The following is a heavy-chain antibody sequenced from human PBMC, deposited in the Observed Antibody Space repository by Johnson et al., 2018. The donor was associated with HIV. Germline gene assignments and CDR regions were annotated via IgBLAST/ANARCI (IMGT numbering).Heavy chain of an antibody. J-gene: IGHJ3*02. Sequence: VQLVESGGGLVQPGGSLILSCAASGFTFDDYGMSWVRQAPGKGLEWVSGINWNGGSTGYADSVKGRFTISRDNAKNSLYLQMNSLRAEDTALYYCARIPSSWGLLGDAFDIWGQGTMVTVSS. V-gene: IGHV3-20*04. CDR3: ARIPSSWGLLGDAFDI. CDR1: GFTFDDYG. D-gene: IGHD1-26*01. CDR2: INWNGGST.